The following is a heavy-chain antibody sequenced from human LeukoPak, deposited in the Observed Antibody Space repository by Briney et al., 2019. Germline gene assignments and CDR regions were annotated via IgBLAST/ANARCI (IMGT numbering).Heavy chain of an antibody. Sequence: PGGSLRLSCAASGFTFSSYSMNWVRQASGKGLEWVSSISSSSSYIYYADSVKGRFTISRDNAKNSLYLQMNSLRAEDTAVYYCARDDYCSSTSCYTGRGVGYYYGMDVWGQGTTVTVSS. CDR1: GFTFSSYS. D-gene: IGHD2-2*02. CDR3: ARDDYCSSTSCYTGRGVGYYYGMDV. CDR2: ISSSSSYI. V-gene: IGHV3-21*01. J-gene: IGHJ6*02.